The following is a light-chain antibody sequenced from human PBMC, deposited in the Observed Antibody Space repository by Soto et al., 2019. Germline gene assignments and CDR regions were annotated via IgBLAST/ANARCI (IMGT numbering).Light chain of an antibody. CDR3: CSYAGSYSYV. CDR1: SSDVGGYNY. Sequence: QSVLTQPRSVSGSPGQSVTIPCTGTSSDVGGYNYVSWYQQHPGKAPKLMIYDVSKRPSGVPDRFSGSKSGNTASLTISGLQAEDGADYYCCSYAGSYSYVFGTGTKVTVL. J-gene: IGLJ1*01. V-gene: IGLV2-11*01. CDR2: DVS.